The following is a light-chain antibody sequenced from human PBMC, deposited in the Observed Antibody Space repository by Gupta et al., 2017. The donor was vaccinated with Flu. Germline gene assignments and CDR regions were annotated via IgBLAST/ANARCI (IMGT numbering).Light chain of an antibody. J-gene: IGKJ3*01. V-gene: IGKV1-9*01. CDR2: GAS. Sequence: PSSLSATVGDRVTITCRASQGISSLLNWYHHKPGKAPKLLIYGASTLQSGVPSRFSGSGSGTEFTLTISSLQPEDCATYYCQQRYSYPGTFGRGTKVDVK. CDR1: QGISSL. CDR3: QQRYSYPGT.